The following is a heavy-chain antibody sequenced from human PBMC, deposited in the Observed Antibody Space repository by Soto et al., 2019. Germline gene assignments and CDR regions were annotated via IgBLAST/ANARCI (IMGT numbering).Heavy chain of an antibody. Sequence: PSETLSLTCTVSGDSIRGYYWTWIRQPPGKGLELIGYIYYSGSTRYNPSLKSRVTISVDMSKNQFSLKLSSVTAADTAVYYGARYGGNGYGMDVWGQGTTVTVSS. CDR1: GDSIRGYY. CDR3: ARYGGNGYGMDV. J-gene: IGHJ6*02. CDR2: IYYSGST. D-gene: IGHD2-15*01. V-gene: IGHV4-59*08.